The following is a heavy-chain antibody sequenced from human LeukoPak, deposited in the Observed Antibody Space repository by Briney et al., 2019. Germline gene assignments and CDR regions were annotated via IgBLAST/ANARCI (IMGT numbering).Heavy chain of an antibody. D-gene: IGHD6-19*01. V-gene: IGHV4-4*07. CDR3: ARVHSLAYSSGWDYYYFYYMDV. CDR1: GGSIGRHY. Sequence: PSETLSPTCTASGGSIGRHYWTWIRQPAGKGLQWIGRIYTTGRTNYNPSLKCRVTISVDKSKNQLSLKLSSVTGADTAVYYCARVHSLAYSSGWDYYYFYYMDVWGKGTTVTVSS. J-gene: IGHJ6*03. CDR2: IYTTGRT.